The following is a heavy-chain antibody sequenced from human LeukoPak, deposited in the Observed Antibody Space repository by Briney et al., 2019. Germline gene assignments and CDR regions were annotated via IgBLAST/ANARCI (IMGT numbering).Heavy chain of an antibody. CDR2: IDPSDSCT. V-gene: IGHV5-10-1*01. CDR1: GYSFTSYW. J-gene: IGHJ5*02. CDR3: AINEGYSYGRRNWFDP. D-gene: IGHD5-18*01. Sequence: GESLKISCKGSGYSFTSYWISWVRQMPGKGLEWMGRIDPSDSCTNYSPSFQGHVTISADKSISTAYLQWSSLKASDTAMYYCAINEGYSYGRRNWFDPWGQGTLVTVSS.